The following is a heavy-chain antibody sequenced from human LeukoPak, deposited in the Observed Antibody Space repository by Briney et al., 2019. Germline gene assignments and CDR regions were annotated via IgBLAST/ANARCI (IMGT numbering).Heavy chain of an antibody. Sequence: GGSLRLSCAASGFTFSSYWMSWVRQAPGKGLEWVANIKQDGSEKYYVDSVKGRFTISRDNAKNSLYLQMNSLRAEDTAVYYCARDPLTGKYYFDYWGQGTLVTVSS. CDR3: ARDPLTGKYYFDY. D-gene: IGHD7-27*01. V-gene: IGHV3-7*01. J-gene: IGHJ4*02. CDR1: GFTFSSYW. CDR2: IKQDGSEK.